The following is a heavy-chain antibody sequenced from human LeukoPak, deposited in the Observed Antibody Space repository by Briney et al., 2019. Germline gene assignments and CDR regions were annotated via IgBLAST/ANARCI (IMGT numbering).Heavy chain of an antibody. D-gene: IGHD2-15*01. V-gene: IGHV4-59*11. CDR3: VEGSGHNWFDP. CDR1: NDSINSHY. CDR2: ISYSGRT. Sequence: PSETLSLTCTVSNDSINSHYWSWIRQPPGKGLEWIGYISYSGRTNYNPSLKSRVTMSVDTSKNQFSLRLTSVTTADTAVYYCVEGSGHNWFDPWGQGTLVTVSS. J-gene: IGHJ5*02.